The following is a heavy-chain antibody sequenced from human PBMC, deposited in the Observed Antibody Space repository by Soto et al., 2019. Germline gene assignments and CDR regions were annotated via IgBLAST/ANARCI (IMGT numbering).Heavy chain of an antibody. CDR1: GGSISSYY. Sequence: SETLSLTCTVSGGSISSYYWSWIRQPPGKGLEWIGYIYYSGSTNYNPSLKSRVTISVDTSKNQFSLKLSSVTAADTAVYYCAREGRTGCLYYYHPGMDVCGQATTVTVS. J-gene: IGHJ6*02. D-gene: IGHD2-2*01. CDR2: IYYSGST. CDR3: AREGRTGCLYYYHPGMDV. V-gene: IGHV4-59*01.